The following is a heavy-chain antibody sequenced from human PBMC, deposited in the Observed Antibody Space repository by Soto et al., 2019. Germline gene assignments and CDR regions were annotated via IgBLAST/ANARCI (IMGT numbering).Heavy chain of an antibody. CDR2: IKQDGSEK. CDR3: ARDQERSGWYAGNDY. Sequence: GGSLRLSCAASGFTFSSYWMSWVRQAPGKGLEWVANIKQDGSEKYYVDSVKGRFTISRDNAKNSLYLQMNSLRAEDTAVYYCARDQERSGWYAGNDYWGQGTLVTVSS. D-gene: IGHD6-19*01. V-gene: IGHV3-7*01. J-gene: IGHJ4*02. CDR1: GFTFSSYW.